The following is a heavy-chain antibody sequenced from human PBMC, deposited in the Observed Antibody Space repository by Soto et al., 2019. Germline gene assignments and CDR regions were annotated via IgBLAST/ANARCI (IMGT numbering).Heavy chain of an antibody. J-gene: IGHJ6*02. CDR2: IYWDGDK. V-gene: IGHV2-5*02. Sequence: QITLKESGPTLVKPTQTLTLTCIFSGFSLSSSGVGVGWIRQPPGKALEWLALIYWDGDKRYSPSLKTRLTITKVTSTNEVVLTMTNMDPVDTGTYYCAHKGGRGAGMDVWGQGTTVTVSS. D-gene: IGHD2-15*01. CDR1: GFSLSSSGVG. CDR3: AHKGGRGAGMDV.